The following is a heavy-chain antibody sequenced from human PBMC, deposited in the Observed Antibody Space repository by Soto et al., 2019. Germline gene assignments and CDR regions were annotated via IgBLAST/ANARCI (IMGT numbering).Heavy chain of an antibody. CDR3: ARHDYVWGSYRYTGSALDY. J-gene: IGHJ4*02. CDR1: GGSTSSSSYY. D-gene: IGHD3-16*02. V-gene: IGHV4-39*01. Sequence: SETMSLTCTVSGGSTSSSSYYWGWIRQPPRKGLEWSGSIYYIGSTYYNPSLKSRVTISVDTSKNQFSLKLSSVTAADTAVYYCARHDYVWGSYRYTGSALDYWGQGTLVT. CDR2: IYYIGST.